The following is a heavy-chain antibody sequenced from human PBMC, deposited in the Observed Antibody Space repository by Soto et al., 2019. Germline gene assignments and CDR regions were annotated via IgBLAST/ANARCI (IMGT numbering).Heavy chain of an antibody. D-gene: IGHD3-9*01. CDR3: ARDDILTGPTYYYGMDV. V-gene: IGHV1-46*01. J-gene: IGHJ6*02. Sequence: ASVKVSCKASGYTFTSYYMHCVRQAPGQGLEWMGIINASDGNTSSAQKLQGRVTMTTVTSKSTASMELSSLRSEDTAVYYCARDDILTGPTYYYGMDVWGQGTTVIVSS. CDR2: INASDGNT. CDR1: GYTFTSYY.